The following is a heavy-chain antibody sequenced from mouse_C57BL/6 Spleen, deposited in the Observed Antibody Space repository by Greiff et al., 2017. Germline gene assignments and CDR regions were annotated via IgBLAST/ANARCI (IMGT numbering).Heavy chain of an antibody. J-gene: IGHJ4*01. CDR1: GYTFTSYG. D-gene: IGHD2-3*01. CDR2: IYPRSGNT. V-gene: IGHV1-81*01. CDR3: AREGDGYYRPMDY. Sequence: QVQLKESGAELARPGASVKLSCKASGYTFTSYGISWVKQRTGQGLEWIGEIYPRSGNTYYNEKFKGKATLTADKSSSTAYMELRSLTSEDSAVYFCAREGDGYYRPMDYWGQGTSVTVSS.